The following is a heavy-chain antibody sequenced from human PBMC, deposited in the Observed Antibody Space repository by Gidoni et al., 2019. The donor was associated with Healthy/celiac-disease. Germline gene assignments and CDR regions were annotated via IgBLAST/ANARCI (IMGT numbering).Heavy chain of an antibody. V-gene: IGHV1-18*01. CDR1: GYPFTSSG. J-gene: IGHJ6*02. D-gene: IGHD2-15*01. Sequence: QVQLVQSGAEVMKPGASVKVSCMASGYPFTSSGISWVRQAPGQGREGMGWISAYNGNTNYAQKRQGRVTMTTDTSTSTTYMELRSLSSDDAAVDYGLRTNVVVVAATPHYYCMDFWGQGTTVTVSS. CDR2: ISAYNGNT. CDR3: LRTNVVVVAATPHYYCMDF.